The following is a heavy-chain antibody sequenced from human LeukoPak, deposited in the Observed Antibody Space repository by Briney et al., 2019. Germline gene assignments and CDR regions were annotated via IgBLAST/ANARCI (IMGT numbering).Heavy chain of an antibody. J-gene: IGHJ4*02. V-gene: IGHV1-69*13. CDR3: ARMQGYAYSDY. CDR1: GGAFRSSA. D-gene: IGHD2-15*01. CDR2: TIPFYGAT. Sequence: SVNVSCKVSGGAFRSSATNWVRQAPGQGLEWMGGTIPFYGATNYAQKFQGRVTITADESTGTVYMELRSLRSEDTAVYYCARMQGYAYSDYWGQGTLVTVSS.